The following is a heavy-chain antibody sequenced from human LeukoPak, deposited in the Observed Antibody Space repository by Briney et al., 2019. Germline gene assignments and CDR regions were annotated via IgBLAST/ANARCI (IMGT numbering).Heavy chain of an antibody. CDR2: INHSGST. D-gene: IGHD6-19*01. V-gene: IGHV4-34*01. CDR3: ARAPDPPRVAGNAFDI. Sequence: SETLSLTCAVYGGSFSGYYWSWIRQPPGKGLEWIGEINHSGSTNYNPSLKSRVTISVDTSKNQFSLKLSSVTAADTAVYYCARAPDPPRVAGNAFDIWGQGTMVTVSS. J-gene: IGHJ3*02. CDR1: GGSFSGYY.